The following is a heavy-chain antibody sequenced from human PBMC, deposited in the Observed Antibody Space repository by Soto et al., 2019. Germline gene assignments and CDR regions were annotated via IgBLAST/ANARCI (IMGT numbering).Heavy chain of an antibody. Sequence: GESLKISCKGSGYSFTSYWIGWVRQMPGKGLEWMGIIYPGDSDTRYSPSFQGQVTISADKSISTAYLQWSSLKASDTAMYYCARHRQAAAGTTDYYYYYGMDVWGQGTTVTVS. D-gene: IGHD6-13*01. V-gene: IGHV5-51*01. J-gene: IGHJ6*02. CDR3: ARHRQAAAGTTDYYYYYGMDV. CDR1: GYSFTSYW. CDR2: IYPGDSDT.